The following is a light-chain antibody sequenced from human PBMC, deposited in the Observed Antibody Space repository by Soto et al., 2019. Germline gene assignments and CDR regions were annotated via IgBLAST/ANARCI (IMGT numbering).Light chain of an antibody. J-gene: IGKJ1*01. CDR1: QTITNY. CDR3: QQSYNTPQT. V-gene: IGKV1-39*01. Sequence: DIQMTQSPSSLSASVGDRVTITCRASQTITNYLNWYQQQSGKAPKLLIYATDTLQSGVPSRFSGNGSGTDYTLTISRLQPEEFATYYCQQSYNTPQTFGQATKVDLK. CDR2: ATD.